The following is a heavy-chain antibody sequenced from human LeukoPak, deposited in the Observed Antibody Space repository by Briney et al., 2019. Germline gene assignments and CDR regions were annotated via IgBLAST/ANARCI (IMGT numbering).Heavy chain of an antibody. V-gene: IGHV1-8*01. CDR1: GYTFTSYD. Sequence: ASVKVSCKASGYTFTSYDINWVRQATGQGLEWMGWMNPNSGNTGYAQKFQGRVTMTRNTSISTAYMELSSLRSEDTAVYYCARDGSSSWQSRVGNYYYGMDVWGQGTTVTVSS. J-gene: IGHJ6*02. CDR2: MNPNSGNT. D-gene: IGHD6-13*01. CDR3: ARDGSSSWQSRVGNYYYGMDV.